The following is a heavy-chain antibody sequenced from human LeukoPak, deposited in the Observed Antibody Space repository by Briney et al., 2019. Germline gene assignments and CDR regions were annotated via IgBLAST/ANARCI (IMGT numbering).Heavy chain of an antibody. CDR2: MNPNSGNT. CDR3: ARVPLLRYYDSSGYYGGYWFDP. J-gene: IGHJ5*02. V-gene: IGHV1-8*01. CDR1: GYTFTSYD. Sequence: VASVKVSCKASGYTFTSYDINWVRQATGQGLEWMGWMNPNSGNTGYAQKFQGRVTMTRNTSISTAYMELSSLRSEDTAVYYCARVPLLRYYDSSGYYGGYWFDPWGQGTLVTVSS. D-gene: IGHD3-22*01.